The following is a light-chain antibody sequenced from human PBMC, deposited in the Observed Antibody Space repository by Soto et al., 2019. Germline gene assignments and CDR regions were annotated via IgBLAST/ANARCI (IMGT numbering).Light chain of an antibody. J-gene: IGLJ2*01. CDR1: KLGDKY. CDR2: QDS. Sequence: SYELTQPPSVSVSPGQTASITCSGDKLGDKYACWYQQKPGQSPVLVIYQDSKRPSGIPERFSGSNSGNTATLTISGTQAMDEADYSCQAWDSSTRVVFGGGTKLTVL. V-gene: IGLV3-1*01. CDR3: QAWDSSTRVV.